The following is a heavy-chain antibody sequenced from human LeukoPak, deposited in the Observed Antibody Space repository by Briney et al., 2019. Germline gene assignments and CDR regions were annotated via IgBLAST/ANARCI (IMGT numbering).Heavy chain of an antibody. CDR1: GFMFSNYA. CDR3: AKPHYYGEKVGAFDI. D-gene: IGHD4-17*01. J-gene: IGHJ3*02. Sequence: PGRSLRLSCAASGFMFSNYAMHWVRQAPGKGLEWVAVISNDASYKYYADSVKGRFTISRDNSKNTLYLQMNSLRVEDTAVYYCAKPHYYGEKVGAFDIWGQGTMVTVSS. V-gene: IGHV3-30-3*02. CDR2: ISNDASYK.